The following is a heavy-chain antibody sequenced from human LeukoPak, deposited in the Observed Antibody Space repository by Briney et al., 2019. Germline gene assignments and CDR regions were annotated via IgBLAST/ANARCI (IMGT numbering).Heavy chain of an antibody. CDR1: GGSISSGSYY. J-gene: IGHJ5*02. Sequence: TSQTLSLTCIVSGGSISSGSYYWSWIRQPAGKGLEWIGRIYTSGSTNYNPSLKSRVTISVDTSKNQFSLKLSSVTAADTAVYYCARDTTVTTGRRNWFDPWGQGTLVTVSS. CDR2: IYTSGST. D-gene: IGHD4-17*01. V-gene: IGHV4-61*02. CDR3: ARDTTVTTGRRNWFDP.